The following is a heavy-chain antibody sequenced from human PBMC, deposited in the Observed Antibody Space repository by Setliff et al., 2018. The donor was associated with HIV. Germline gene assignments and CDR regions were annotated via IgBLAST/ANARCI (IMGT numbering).Heavy chain of an antibody. CDR3: ARDCRVGWVFTYGMDV. CDR2: IWFDGNNK. CDR1: GFRFRSYG. D-gene: IGHD6-13*01. Sequence: PGGSLRLSCAASGFRFRSYGMHWVRQAPGKGLEWVAIIWFDGNNKYCADSVKGRFTISRDNSKNTLFLQMNSLRPEDTAVYYCARDCRVGWVFTYGMDVWGQGTLVTVSS. V-gene: IGHV3-33*08. J-gene: IGHJ6*02.